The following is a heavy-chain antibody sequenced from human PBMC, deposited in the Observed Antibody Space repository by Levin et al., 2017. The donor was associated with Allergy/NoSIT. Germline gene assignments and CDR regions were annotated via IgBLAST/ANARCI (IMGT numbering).Heavy chain of an antibody. Sequence: GGSLRLSCAASGFTFSSYGMHWVRQAPGKGLEWVAVIWYDGSNKYYADSVKGRFTISRDNSKNTLYLQMNSLRAEDTAVYYCARAKVRYGSGEYYFDYWGQGTLVTVSS. CDR3: ARAKVRYGSGEYYFDY. CDR2: IWYDGSNK. D-gene: IGHD3-10*01. CDR1: GFTFSSYG. J-gene: IGHJ4*02. V-gene: IGHV3-33*01.